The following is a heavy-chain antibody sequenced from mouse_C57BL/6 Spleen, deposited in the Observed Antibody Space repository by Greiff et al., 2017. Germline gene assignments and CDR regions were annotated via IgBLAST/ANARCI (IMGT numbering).Heavy chain of an antibody. V-gene: IGHV1-53*01. CDR1: GYTFTSYW. J-gene: IGHJ3*01. D-gene: IGHD2-1*01. Sequence: QVQPQHPGTELVKPGASVTLSCKASGYTFTSYWMHWVKQRPGQGLEWIGNINPSNGGTNYNEKFKSKATMTVDKSSSTAYMQLSSLTSEDAAVYYCAKVNYGNYVFAYWGQGTLVTVSA. CDR3: AKVNYGNYVFAY. CDR2: INPSNGGT.